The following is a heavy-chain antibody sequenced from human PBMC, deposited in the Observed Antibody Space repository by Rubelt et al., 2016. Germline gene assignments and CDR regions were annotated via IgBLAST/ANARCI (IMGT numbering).Heavy chain of an antibody. J-gene: IGHJ3*02. Sequence: GKEWVSSISSSSSYIYYADSVKGRFTISRDNAKNSLYLQMNSLRAEDTAVYYCARERPTMIVVATDAFDIWGQGTMVTVSS. V-gene: IGHV3-21*04. CDR3: ARERPTMIVVATDAFDI. CDR2: ISSSSSYI. D-gene: IGHD3-22*01.